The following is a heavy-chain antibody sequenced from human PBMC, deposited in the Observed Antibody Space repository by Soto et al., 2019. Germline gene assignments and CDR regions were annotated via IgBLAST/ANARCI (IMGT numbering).Heavy chain of an antibody. CDR1: DDSINSDKYY. D-gene: IGHD3-9*01. J-gene: IGHJ4*02. CDR2: VYYRGNA. Sequence: QLQLQESGPGLVKPSETLSLTCSVSDDSINSDKYYWGWIRQPPGKGLEWIGSVYYRGNAYYNPSLQTPVTISLDKSKSQFSLKLNSVTAADSAGYFCARLEGLATISYYFDFWGPGALVTVSS. V-gene: IGHV4-39*01. CDR3: ARLEGLATISYYFDF.